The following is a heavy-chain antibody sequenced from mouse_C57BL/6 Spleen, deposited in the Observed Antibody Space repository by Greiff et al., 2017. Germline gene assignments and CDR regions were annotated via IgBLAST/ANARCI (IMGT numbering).Heavy chain of an antibody. Sequence: QVQLQQPGAELVKPGASVKLSCKASGYTFTSYWMPWVKQRPGQGLEWIGELAPSGSYTNYNQKFKGKATLTVDTSSSTAYMQLSSLTSEESAVYYCARRGQLGSWFAYWGQGTLVTVSA. CDR3: ARRGQLGSWFAY. CDR2: LAPSGSYT. J-gene: IGHJ3*01. V-gene: IGHV1-50*01. D-gene: IGHD4-1*02. CDR1: GYTFTSYW.